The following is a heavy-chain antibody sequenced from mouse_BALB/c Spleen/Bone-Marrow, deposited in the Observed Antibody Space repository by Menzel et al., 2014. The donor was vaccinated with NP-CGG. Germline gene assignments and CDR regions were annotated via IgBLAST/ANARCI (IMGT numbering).Heavy chain of an antibody. D-gene: IGHD1-1*01. J-gene: IGHJ1*01. V-gene: IGHV5-4*02. CDR3: ARGIRYFGSIYGYIDV. Sequence: EVQLVESGGGLVKPGVSLKLSCAASGFIFSDYYMYWVRQTPEKRLEWVATISDGGSYTYYPDSVKGRFTISRDHDKNNLYLQMSSLKSEDTVMYYCARGIRYFGSIYGYIDVWGAGSAVTVSS. CDR2: ISDGGSYT. CDR1: GFIFSDYY.